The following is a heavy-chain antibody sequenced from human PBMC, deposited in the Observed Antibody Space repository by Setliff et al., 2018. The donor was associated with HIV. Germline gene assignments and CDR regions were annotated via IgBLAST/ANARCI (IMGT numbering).Heavy chain of an antibody. Sequence: KPSETLSLTCAIPDQLISSGNYWGWIRQPPGRGLEWIGSVYDSGNTYYKPALESRAAISIDTSKNQFSLKLRSVTAADTAVYYCARDHDYYDSSKSWGFDYWGQGTRVTVSS. CDR2: VYDSGNT. D-gene: IGHD3-22*01. V-gene: IGHV4-38-2*02. J-gene: IGHJ4*02. CDR3: ARDHDYYDSSKSWGFDY. CDR1: DQLISSGNY.